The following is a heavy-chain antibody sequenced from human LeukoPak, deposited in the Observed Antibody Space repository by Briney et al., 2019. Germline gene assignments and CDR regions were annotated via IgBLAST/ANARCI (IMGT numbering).Heavy chain of an antibody. Sequence: GRSLRLSCAASGFTFSSYGMHWVRQAPGKGLEWGAVISYDGSNKYYADSVKGRFTISRDNSKNTLYLQRNSLRAEDTAVYYCAKDVAAYYYDSSGYYARRGFDGYYFDYWGQGTLVTVSS. V-gene: IGHV3-30*18. CDR1: GFTFSSYG. CDR3: AKDVAAYYYDSSGYYARRGFDGYYFDY. J-gene: IGHJ4*02. D-gene: IGHD3-22*01. CDR2: ISYDGSNK.